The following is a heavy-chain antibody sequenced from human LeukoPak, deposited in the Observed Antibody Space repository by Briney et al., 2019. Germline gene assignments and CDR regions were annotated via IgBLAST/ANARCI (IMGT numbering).Heavy chain of an antibody. J-gene: IGHJ4*02. CDR3: AGRRHYYDSSGYRSAFDY. V-gene: IGHV1-2*02. CDR1: GYTFTGYY. CDR2: INPNSGGT. Sequence: ASVKVSCKASGYTFTGYYMHWVRQAPGQGLEWMGWINPNSGGTNYAQKFQGRVTMTRDTSISTAYMELSRLRSDGTAVYYCAGRRHYYDSSGYRSAFDYWGQGTLVTVSS. D-gene: IGHD3-22*01.